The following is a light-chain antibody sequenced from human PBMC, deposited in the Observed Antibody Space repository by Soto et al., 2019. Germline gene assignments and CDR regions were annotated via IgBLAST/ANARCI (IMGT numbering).Light chain of an antibody. CDR1: QSVSSY. Sequence: EIVLTQSPATLSLSPGERATLSCRASQSVSSYLAWYQQKPGQAPRLLIYDASNRATGIPARFSGSGSRPDFTLTISSLAPEDFSVYYCQQRSNWPPAITFGQGTRLEIK. V-gene: IGKV3-11*01. CDR3: QQRSNWPPAIT. J-gene: IGKJ5*01. CDR2: DAS.